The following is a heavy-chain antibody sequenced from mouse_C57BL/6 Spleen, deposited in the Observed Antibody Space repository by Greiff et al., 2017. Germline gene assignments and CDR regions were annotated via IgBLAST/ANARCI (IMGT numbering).Heavy chain of an antibody. CDR3: ARGYEYAYWYFDV. J-gene: IGHJ1*03. V-gene: IGHV1-39*01. CDR1: GYSFTDYN. Sequence: VQLQQSGPELVKPGASVKISCKASGYSFTDYNMNWVKQSNGKSLEWIGVINPNYGTTSYNQKFKGKSTLTVDKSSSTAYIQLNSLTSEYSAVYYCARGYEYAYWYFDVWGTGTTVTVSS. CDR2: INPNYGTT. D-gene: IGHD2-4*01.